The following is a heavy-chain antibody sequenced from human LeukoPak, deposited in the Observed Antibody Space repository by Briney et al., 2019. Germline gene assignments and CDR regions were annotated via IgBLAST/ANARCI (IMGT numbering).Heavy chain of an antibody. D-gene: IGHD5-24*01. V-gene: IGHV3-23*01. Sequence: GGSLRLSCAASGFTFSRNLMSWVRQAPGKGLEWVSSISGSGGSSYYADSVKGRFTMSRDNSKNTLYLETSGLRAEDTAVYYCAKDVEGHVSFDYWGQGTLVTVSP. CDR3: AKDVEGHVSFDY. J-gene: IGHJ4*02. CDR2: ISGSGGSS. CDR1: GFTFSRNL.